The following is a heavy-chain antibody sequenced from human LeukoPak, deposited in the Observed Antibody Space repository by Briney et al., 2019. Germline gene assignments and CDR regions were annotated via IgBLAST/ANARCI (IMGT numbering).Heavy chain of an antibody. CDR1: GFPSVTFG. Sequence: GGSLGPSGAALGFPSVTFGMHGAGQAQARGLGGVPFLRNDGSNKYYADSVKGRFTISRDNSKNTLYLQMNSLRAEDTAVYYCAKDFSSFSMVRGGDAFDIWGQGTMVTVSS. J-gene: IGHJ3*02. CDR2: LRNDGSNK. D-gene: IGHD3-10*01. CDR3: AKDFSSFSMVRGGDAFDI. V-gene: IGHV3-30*02.